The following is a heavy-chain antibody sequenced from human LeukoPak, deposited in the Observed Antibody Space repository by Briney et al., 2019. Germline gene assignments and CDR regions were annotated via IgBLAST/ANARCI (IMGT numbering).Heavy chain of an antibody. D-gene: IGHD5-24*01. CDR2: ISNSGDRI. Sequence: PGGSLRLSCTTSGFMSTLYSMSWVRQSPGKGLELISYISNSGDRIYYADSVKGRFTISRDNVKNSLYLQMNSLRAEDTAVYYCAKSGYNRFDYWGQGTLVTVSS. J-gene: IGHJ4*02. CDR1: GFMSTLYS. V-gene: IGHV3-48*01. CDR3: AKSGYNRFDY.